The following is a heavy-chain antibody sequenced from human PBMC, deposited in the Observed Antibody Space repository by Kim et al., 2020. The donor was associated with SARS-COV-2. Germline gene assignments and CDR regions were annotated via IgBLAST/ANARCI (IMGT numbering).Heavy chain of an antibody. D-gene: IGHD1-1*01. CDR2: LTGGDGNT. V-gene: IGHV3-23*01. Sequence: GGSLRLSCVASGFTFSSSAMAWVRQAPGKGLEWVSSLTGGDGNTYYADSVKGRFTLSRDNSKNTLFLQMNSLRAEDTAVYYCAKSATTPYWGRGTLVTVSS. CDR1: GFTFSSSA. J-gene: IGHJ4*02. CDR3: AKSATTPY.